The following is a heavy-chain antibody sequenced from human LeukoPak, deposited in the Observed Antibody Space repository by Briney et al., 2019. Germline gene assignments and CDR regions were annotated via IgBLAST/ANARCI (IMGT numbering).Heavy chain of an antibody. CDR3: ARDLMPGIAAAGTRAEKGSPFDY. CDR1: GFTFSDYA. D-gene: IGHD6-13*01. V-gene: IGHV3-30-3*01. CDR2: ISKDGSDK. Sequence: GGSLRLSCAASGFTFSDYAMHWVRQAPGKGLEWVAVISKDGSDKYYPGSVRGRFTISRDNAKNSLYLQMNSLRAEDTAVYYCARDLMPGIAAAGTRAEKGSPFDYWGQGTLVTVSS. J-gene: IGHJ4*02.